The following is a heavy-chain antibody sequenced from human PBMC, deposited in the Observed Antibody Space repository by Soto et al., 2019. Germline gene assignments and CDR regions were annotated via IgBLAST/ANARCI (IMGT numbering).Heavy chain of an antibody. Sequence: LSCSASGFTFSSYVMHWVRQAPGQGLEYVSAISSTGGTTLYTDSVKGRFTISRDNSRNTVYLQMSSLRPEDTAVYVCVRKMSNGPGEYWGQGTLVTVSS. J-gene: IGHJ4*02. D-gene: IGHD7-27*01. V-gene: IGHV3-64D*06. CDR2: ISSTGGTT. CDR3: VRKMSNGPGEY. CDR1: GFTFSSYV.